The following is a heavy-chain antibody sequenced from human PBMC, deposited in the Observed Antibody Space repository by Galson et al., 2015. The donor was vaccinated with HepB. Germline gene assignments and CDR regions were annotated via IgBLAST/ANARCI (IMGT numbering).Heavy chain of an antibody. CDR3: ASRSSGWYLGPAFDI. Sequence: QSGAEVKKPGESLRISCKGSGYRFTNYWISWVRQMPGKGLEWMGKIDPSDSYTNYSPSFQGHVTISADKSISTAYLQWSSLKASDTAMYYWASRSSGWYLGPAFDIWGQGTMVTVSS. J-gene: IGHJ3*02. CDR1: GYRFTNYW. CDR2: IDPSDSYT. D-gene: IGHD6-19*01. V-gene: IGHV5-10-1*01.